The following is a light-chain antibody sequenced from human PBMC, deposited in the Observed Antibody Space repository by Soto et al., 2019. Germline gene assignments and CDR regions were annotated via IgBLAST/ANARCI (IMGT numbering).Light chain of an antibody. Sequence: ILMTQSPATLSVSPGERATLSCRASQSVSSNLAWYQQKPGQAPRLLIYGASTRATGIPARFSGSGSGTEFTLTISSLQSEDFAVYYCQQYNNWPRPLTFGGGTKVDIK. V-gene: IGKV3-15*01. CDR1: QSVSSN. J-gene: IGKJ4*01. CDR3: QQYNNWPRPLT. CDR2: GAS.